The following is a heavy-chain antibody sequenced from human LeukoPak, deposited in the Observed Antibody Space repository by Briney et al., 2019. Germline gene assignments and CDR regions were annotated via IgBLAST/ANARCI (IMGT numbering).Heavy chain of an antibody. V-gene: IGHV3-23*01. CDR1: GFTFSNYA. CDR3: AKDRYSGIYSGTPIFDY. Sequence: PGGSLRLSCAASGFTFSNYAMSWVRQASGKGLEWVSAISGSGGSTYYADSVKGRFTISRDNSKNTLYLQMNSLRVEDTAVYYCAKDRYSGIYSGTPIFDYWGQGTLVTVSS. D-gene: IGHD1-26*01. J-gene: IGHJ4*02. CDR2: ISGSGGST.